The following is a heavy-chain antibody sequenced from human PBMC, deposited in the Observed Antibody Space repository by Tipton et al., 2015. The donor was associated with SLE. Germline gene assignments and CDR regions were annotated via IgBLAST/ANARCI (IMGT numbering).Heavy chain of an antibody. CDR3: ARDAVDGYRGGAVDS. CDR2: ICYRGTI. D-gene: IGHD5-24*01. CDR1: GDSISRSSYC. Sequence: LRLSCTVSGDSISRSSYCWGWIRQPPGKGLEWIGSICYRGTIYYNPSLKSRVTISVDTSKNQLSLKLRSVTAADTAVYYCARDAVDGYRGGAVDSWGQGTLVTVSS. V-gene: IGHV4-39*07. J-gene: IGHJ4*02.